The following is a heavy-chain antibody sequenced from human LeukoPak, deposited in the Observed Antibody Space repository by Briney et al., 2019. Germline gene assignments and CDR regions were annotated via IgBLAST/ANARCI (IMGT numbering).Heavy chain of an antibody. Sequence: PGGSLRLSCAVSGFTFSDHWMTWIRQAPGKGLEWVAFIKGDGSAKKYVDSVKGRFTISRDNAKNSLFLQMNSLRAEDTAVYYCARDRGWIQHDIWGQGTMVTVSS. J-gene: IGHJ3*02. CDR1: GFTFSDHW. D-gene: IGHD5-18*01. CDR3: ARDRGWIQHDI. CDR2: IKGDGSAK. V-gene: IGHV3-7*01.